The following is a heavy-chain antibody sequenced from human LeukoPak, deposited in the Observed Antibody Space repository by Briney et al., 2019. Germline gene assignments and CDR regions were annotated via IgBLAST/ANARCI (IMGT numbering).Heavy chain of an antibody. CDR2: ISGSGGST. V-gene: IGHV3-23*01. CDR1: GFTFSSYA. CDR3: AKDSVVVAATTKIFDY. J-gene: IGHJ4*02. Sequence: GGSLRLSCAASGFTFSSYAMTWVRQSPGKGLEGGSAISGSGGSTYYADSVKGRFTISRDNSKNTLYLQMNSLRAEDTAVYYCAKDSVVVAATTKIFDYWGQGTLVTVSS. D-gene: IGHD2-15*01.